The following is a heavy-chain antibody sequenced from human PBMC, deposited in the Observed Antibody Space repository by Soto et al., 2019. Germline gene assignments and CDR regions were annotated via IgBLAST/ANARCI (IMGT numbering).Heavy chain of an antibody. V-gene: IGHV4-4*02. CDR2: VYHTGDT. CDR3: SREILDEVGNNYFDP. Sequence: SETLCLTCGVSAGTVASSHWWRWVRQSPGRGLEWIGDVYHTGDTNFNPSLQSRVTFSVDKSNNQLYLKLTSVTAADTAVYFCSREILDEVGNNYFDPWGPGTLVTVSS. J-gene: IGHJ5*02. D-gene: IGHD1-26*01. CDR1: AGTVASSHW.